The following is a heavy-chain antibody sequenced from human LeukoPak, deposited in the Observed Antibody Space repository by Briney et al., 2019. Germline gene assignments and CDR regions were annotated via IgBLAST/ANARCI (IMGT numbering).Heavy chain of an antibody. J-gene: IGHJ4*02. V-gene: IGHV4-39*01. CDR3: ASLYSSSWYFTDY. CDR2: IYYTGST. Sequence: SETLSLTCTVSGGSISSNSYYWGWIRQPPGKGLEWIGHIYYTGSTYYNPSLKSRLTISLDTSRNQFSLRLSSVTAADTAVYYCASLYSSSWYFTDYWGQGTLVTVSS. D-gene: IGHD6-13*01. CDR1: GGSISSNSYY.